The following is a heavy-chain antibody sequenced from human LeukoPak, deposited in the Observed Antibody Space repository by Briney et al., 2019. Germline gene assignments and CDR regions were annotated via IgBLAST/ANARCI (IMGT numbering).Heavy chain of an antibody. CDR2: IIPIFGTA. V-gene: IGHV1-69*05. CDR1: GGTFSSYA. J-gene: IGHJ4*02. CDR3: ARTPFEYSSSSVYFGY. Sequence: ASVKVSCKASGGTFSSYAISWVRQAPGQGLEWMGGIIPIFGTANSAQKFQGRVTITTDESTSTAYMELSSLRSEDTAVYYCARTPFEYSSSSVYFGYWGQGTLVTVSS. D-gene: IGHD6-6*01.